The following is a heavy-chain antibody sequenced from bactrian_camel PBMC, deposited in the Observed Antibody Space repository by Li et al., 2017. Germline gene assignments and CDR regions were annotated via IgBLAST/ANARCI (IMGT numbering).Heavy chain of an antibody. D-gene: IGHD3*01. CDR3: AAVNRRYTRYPPLIKDEYRY. Sequence: VQLVESGGDSVQAGGSLRLSCAASDNTVRRRCWGWFRQAPGKEREGVAVIDGAGTTAYTQSVKDRFTISQVNNTLYLQMNSLKPEDTAMYYCAAVNRRYTRYPPLIKDEYRYWGRGTQVTVS. J-gene: IGHJ4*01. CDR1: DNTVRRRC. V-gene: IGHV3S55*01. CDR2: IDGAGTT.